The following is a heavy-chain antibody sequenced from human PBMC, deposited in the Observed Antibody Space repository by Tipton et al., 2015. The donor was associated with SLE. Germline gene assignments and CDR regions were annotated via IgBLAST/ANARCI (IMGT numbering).Heavy chain of an antibody. Sequence: LWSRITISVDASKNQFSLKLSSVTAADTAVYYCARHVTTVTTNWFDPWGQGTLVTVSS. V-gene: IGHV4-61*07. J-gene: IGHJ5*02. CDR3: ARHVTTVTTNWFDP. D-gene: IGHD4-17*01.